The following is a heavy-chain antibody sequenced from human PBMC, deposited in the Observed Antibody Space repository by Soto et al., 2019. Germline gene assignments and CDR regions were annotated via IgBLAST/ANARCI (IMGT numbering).Heavy chain of an antibody. J-gene: IGHJ6*04. CDR3: ARGVRKTYDILTGFPTWRSENYYYYGMDV. CDR2: IHYSGST. CDR1: GGSISSGDYY. Sequence: SETLSLTCTVSGGSISSGDYYWTWIRQPPGKGLEWLGSIHYSGSTYYNTSLKSRVTISVDTSKNQFSLKLSSVTAADTAVYYCARGVRKTYDILTGFPTWRSENYYYYGMDVWGKGTTVTVSP. D-gene: IGHD3-9*01. V-gene: IGHV4-30-4*01.